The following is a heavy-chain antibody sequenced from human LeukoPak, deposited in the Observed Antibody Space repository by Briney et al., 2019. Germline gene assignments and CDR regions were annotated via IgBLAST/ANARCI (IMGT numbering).Heavy chain of an antibody. D-gene: IGHD2-15*01. Sequence: SETLSLTCTVSGGSISSYYWSWIRQPPGKGLEWIGYIYYSGSTNYNPSLKSRVTISVDTSKNQFSLKLSSVTAADTAVYYCARGGSWFRALFDYWGQGTLVTVSS. CDR1: GGSISSYY. CDR3: ARGGSWFRALFDY. V-gene: IGHV4-59*01. CDR2: IYYSGST. J-gene: IGHJ4*02.